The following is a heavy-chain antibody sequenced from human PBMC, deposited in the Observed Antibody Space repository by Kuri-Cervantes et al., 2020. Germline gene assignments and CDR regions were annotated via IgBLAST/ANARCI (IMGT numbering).Heavy chain of an antibody. D-gene: IGHD4-17*01. CDR3: ARYADYDTGHEDY. CDR1: GFTFDDYA. Sequence: LSLTCAASGFTFDDYAVHWVRQAPGKGLEWVSGISWNSGSIGYADSVKGRFTISRDNAKNSLYLQMDSLRPEDTAFYYCARYADYDTGHEDYWGQGTLVTVSS. J-gene: IGHJ4*02. CDR2: ISWNSGSI. V-gene: IGHV3-9*01.